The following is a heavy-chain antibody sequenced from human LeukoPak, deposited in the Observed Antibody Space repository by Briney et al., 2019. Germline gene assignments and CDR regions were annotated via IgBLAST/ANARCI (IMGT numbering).Heavy chain of an antibody. CDR2: INSDGSST. CDR1: GFTFSSYW. Sequence: GGSLRLSCAASGFTFSSYWMHWVRQAPGKGLVWVSRINSDGSSTSYADSVKGRFTISRDNAKNTLYLQMNSLRAEDTAVYYCARVRSSSWYDGEFGYWGQGALVTVSS. J-gene: IGHJ4*02. CDR3: ARVRSSSWYDGEFGY. V-gene: IGHV3-74*01. D-gene: IGHD6-13*01.